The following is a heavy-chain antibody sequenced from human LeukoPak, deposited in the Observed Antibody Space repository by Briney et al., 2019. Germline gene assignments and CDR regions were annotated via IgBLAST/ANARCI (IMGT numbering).Heavy chain of an antibody. D-gene: IGHD5-18*01. V-gene: IGHV4-34*01. CDR3: ANAWTQLWSPNHFDY. CDR1: GGSFSGYY. Sequence: SETLSLTCNTYGGSFSGYYWSWIRQPPGKGLEWIGEINHIGSTKYNPSLKSRVTRSVDTSKNQFSLNLSSVTAADTAVDYGANAWTQLWSPNHFDYWGQGSLITVSS. CDR2: INHIGST. J-gene: IGHJ4*02.